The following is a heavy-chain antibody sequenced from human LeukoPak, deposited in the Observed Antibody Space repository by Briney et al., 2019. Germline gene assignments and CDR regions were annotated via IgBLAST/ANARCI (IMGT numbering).Heavy chain of an antibody. Sequence: SETLFLTCTVSGDSTTRYYWSWIRQPPEKGLEWIGYVYDSGGTYYNPSLKSRVTISVDTSKNQGSLKLRSVTAADTAVYYCARGVATAIQKAFDIWGHGTTATVSS. D-gene: IGHD2-21*02. CDR1: GDSTTRYY. CDR2: VYDSGGT. CDR3: ARGVATAIQKAFDI. V-gene: IGHV4-59*01. J-gene: IGHJ3*02.